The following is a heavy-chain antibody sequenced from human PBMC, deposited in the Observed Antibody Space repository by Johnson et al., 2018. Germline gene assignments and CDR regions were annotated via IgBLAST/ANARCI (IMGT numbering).Heavy chain of an antibody. CDR1: GFTFSSYG. J-gene: IGHJ6*03. V-gene: IGHV3-30*18. CDR2: ISYDGSNK. CDR3: AKDWSYGDYDYYYKDV. D-gene: IGHD1-26*01. Sequence: QVQLVESGGGVVQPGRSLRLSCAASGFTFSSYGMHWVRQAPGKGLEWEAVISYDGSNKYYADSVKGRFTISRDNSKNTLYLQMNSLGAWDPAVYYCAKDWSYGDYDYYYKDVWGKGTTVTVSS.